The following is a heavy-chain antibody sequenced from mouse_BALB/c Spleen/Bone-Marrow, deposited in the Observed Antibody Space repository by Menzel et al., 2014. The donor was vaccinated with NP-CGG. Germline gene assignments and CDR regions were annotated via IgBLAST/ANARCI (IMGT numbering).Heavy chain of an antibody. CDR2: INPSNGGT. CDR3: KRGGRDALAY. Sequence: QVQLQQSGAELVKPGASVKLSCKASGYTFTSYYMYWVKQRPGQGLEWIGEINPSNGGTNYNEKFKSKATLTVDKSSSTAHMHLSSVTSEDSVYYYCKRGGRDALAYRGQGTLVPVST. V-gene: IGHV1S81*02. CDR1: GYTFTSYY. J-gene: IGHJ4*01.